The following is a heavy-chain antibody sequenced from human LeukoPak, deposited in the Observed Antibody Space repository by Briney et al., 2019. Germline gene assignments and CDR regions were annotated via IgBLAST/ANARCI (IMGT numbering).Heavy chain of an antibody. D-gene: IGHD3-22*01. Sequence: PGRSLRLSCAASGFTFSSYGMHWVRQAPGKGLEWVAVISYDGSNKYYADSVKGRFTISRDNSKNTLYLQMNSLRAEDTAVYYCARESPPWAYDSSGYYSDAFDIWGQGTMVTVSS. CDR3: ARESPPWAYDSSGYYSDAFDI. CDR1: GFTFSSYG. V-gene: IGHV3-30*03. J-gene: IGHJ3*02. CDR2: ISYDGSNK.